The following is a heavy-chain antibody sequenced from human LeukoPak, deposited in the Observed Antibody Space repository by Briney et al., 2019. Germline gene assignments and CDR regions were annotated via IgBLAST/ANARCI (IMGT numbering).Heavy chain of an antibody. V-gene: IGHV1-58*01. CDR3: AAVPNANAWYWDDAFDI. CDR2: IVVGSGNT. Sequence: SVKVSCRASGFTFTTSAVQWVRQARGQRLEWIGRIVVGSGNTDHAQNFQGRLTITRDISTSTAYMELSSLTSDDTAVYYCAAVPNANAWYWDDAFDIWGQGTMVTVSS. CDR1: GFTFTTSA. D-gene: IGHD2-8*02. J-gene: IGHJ3*02.